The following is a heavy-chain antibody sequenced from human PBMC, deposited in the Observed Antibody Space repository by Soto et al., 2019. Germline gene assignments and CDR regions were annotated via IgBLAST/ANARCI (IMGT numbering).Heavy chain of an antibody. J-gene: IGHJ5*02. V-gene: IGHV3-23*01. D-gene: IGHD3-22*01. Sequence: GGSLRLSCAASGFTFSSYAMNWVRQAPGKGLEWVSAISGSAATTHFADSVKGRFTISRDNSKNTLYLQMNSLRAEDTAVYYCARDRSYYDSSGSYYPPSWGQGTLVTVSS. CDR3: ARDRSYYDSSGSYYPPS. CDR1: GFTFSSYA. CDR2: ISGSAATT.